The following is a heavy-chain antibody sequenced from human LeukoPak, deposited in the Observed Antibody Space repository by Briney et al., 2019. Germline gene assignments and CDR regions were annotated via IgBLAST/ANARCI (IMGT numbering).Heavy chain of an antibody. CDR3: ARGRGPDY. CDR1: GGSFSGYY. V-gene: IGHV4-34*01. CDR2: INHSGST. Sequence: SETLSLTCAVYGGSFSGYYWSWIRQPPGKGLEWIGEINHSGSTNYNPSLKSRVTISVDTSKNQFSLKLSSVTAADTAVYYCARGRGPDYWGQGTLVTVSS. J-gene: IGHJ4*02.